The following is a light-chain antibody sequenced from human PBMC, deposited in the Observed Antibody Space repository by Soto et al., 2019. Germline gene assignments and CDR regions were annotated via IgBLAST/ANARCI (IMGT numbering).Light chain of an antibody. CDR1: SSDVGGYNY. V-gene: IGLV2-8*01. Sequence: QSVLTQPPSASGSPGQSVTISCTGTSSDVGGYNYVSWYQQHPGKAPKLMIYEVSKRPSGVPVRFFGSKSGNTASLTVSGLQAEDEADYYCSSYAGSNNLYVFGTGTKVTVL. CDR2: EVS. CDR3: SSYAGSNNLYV. J-gene: IGLJ1*01.